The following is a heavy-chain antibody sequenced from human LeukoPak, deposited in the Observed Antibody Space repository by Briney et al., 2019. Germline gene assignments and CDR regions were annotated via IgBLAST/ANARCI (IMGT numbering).Heavy chain of an antibody. V-gene: IGHV3-30*04. Sequence: GGSLRLSCAASGFTIIGYAMYWVRQAPGKGLEFVASISHDATERYRESVKGRSTISRDTSKNTVYLQMNTLRAEDSALYYCTRTGLGYRLGNGLDAWGQGTQVTVSS. CDR2: ISHDATE. CDR3: TRTGLGYRLGNGLDA. CDR1: GFTIIGYA. J-gene: IGHJ5*02. D-gene: IGHD5-18*01.